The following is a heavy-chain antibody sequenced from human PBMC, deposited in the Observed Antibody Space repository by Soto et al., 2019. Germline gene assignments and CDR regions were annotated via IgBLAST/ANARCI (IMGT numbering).Heavy chain of an antibody. D-gene: IGHD6-13*01. CDR2: ISGSDGST. CDR3: AKDRERDAWYEDY. J-gene: IGHJ4*02. Sequence: WWSLRLSCFASVFSFSSYAMSWGRQAPGRGLEWVSVISGSDGSTYYADSVKGRFTISRDNSKNTLYLQMNSLRAEDTAVYYCAKDRERDAWYEDYWGQGTLVTVSS. V-gene: IGHV3-23*01. CDR1: VFSFSSYA.